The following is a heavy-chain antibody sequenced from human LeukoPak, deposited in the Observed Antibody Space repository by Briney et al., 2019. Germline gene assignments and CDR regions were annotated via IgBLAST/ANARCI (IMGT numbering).Heavy chain of an antibody. Sequence: ASVKVSCKASGYTFTGYYMHWVRQAPGQGLEWMGWINPNSGGTNYAQKFQGRVTMTRDTSISTAYMELSRLRSDDTAVYYCARDSLVGATVDAFDIWGQGTMVTVSS. D-gene: IGHD1-26*01. J-gene: IGHJ3*02. V-gene: IGHV1-2*02. CDR2: INPNSGGT. CDR3: ARDSLVGATVDAFDI. CDR1: GYTFTGYY.